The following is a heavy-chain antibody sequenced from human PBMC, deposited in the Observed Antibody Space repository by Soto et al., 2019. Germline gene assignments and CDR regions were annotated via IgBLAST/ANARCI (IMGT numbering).Heavy chain of an antibody. CDR1: GGSVSSGSYY. Sequence: QVQLQESGPGLVKPSETLSLTCTVSGGSVSSGSYYWSWIRQPPGKGLEWIGYMYYSGSTNYNPSLKSRVTISLDTSKNKFSLKLSSVTAADTAVYFCARTRDFWSGNDAFDIWGQGTMVTVSS. V-gene: IGHV4-61*01. CDR3: ARTRDFWSGNDAFDI. J-gene: IGHJ3*02. D-gene: IGHD3-3*01. CDR2: MYYSGST.